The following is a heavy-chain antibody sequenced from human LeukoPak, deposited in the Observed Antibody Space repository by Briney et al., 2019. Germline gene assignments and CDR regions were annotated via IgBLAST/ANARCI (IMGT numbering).Heavy chain of an antibody. CDR1: GYSFTRYW. V-gene: IGHV5-51*01. CDR3: ARSPGGFTYGRNWFDP. J-gene: IGHJ5*02. Sequence: GESLKISCKTSGYSFTRYWIAWVRQMPGKGLEWMGIIYPGDSDTRYSPSFQGQVTISADKSISTAYLQLSSLKASDTAVYYCARSPGGFTYGRNWFDPWGQGTLVSVSS. D-gene: IGHD5-18*01. CDR2: IYPGDSDT.